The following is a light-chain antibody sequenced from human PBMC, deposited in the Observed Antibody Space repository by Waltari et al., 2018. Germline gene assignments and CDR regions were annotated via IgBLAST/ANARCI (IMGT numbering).Light chain of an antibody. CDR2: DAS. V-gene: IGKV3-11*01. Sequence: EIVLTQSPATLSLSPGERATLSCRASQSVNRYLAWYQQKPGQAPRLLIYDASNRATGIPARFSGSGSGTDFTLTISSLEPEDFAVYYWQQRSSWLTFGGGTKVEIK. J-gene: IGKJ4*01. CDR1: QSVNRY. CDR3: QQRSSWLT.